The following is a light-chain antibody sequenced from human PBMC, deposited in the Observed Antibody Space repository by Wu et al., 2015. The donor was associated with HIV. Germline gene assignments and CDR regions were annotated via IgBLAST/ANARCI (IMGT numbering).Light chain of an antibody. Sequence: QSPSSLSASVGDRVTITCRASQGITNYLAWYQQKPGQAPRLLMYNTNTRASGVPARFSGSGSGTDFTLTISSLEPEDFVVYYCHQYGSPAFGQGTKVEIK. CDR2: NTN. CDR3: HQYGSPA. V-gene: IGKV3D-11*01. CDR1: QGITNY. J-gene: IGKJ1*01.